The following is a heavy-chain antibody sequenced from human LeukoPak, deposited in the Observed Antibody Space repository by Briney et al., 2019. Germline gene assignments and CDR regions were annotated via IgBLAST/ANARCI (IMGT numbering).Heavy chain of an antibody. Sequence: GRSLRLSCIASGFTFSSYGMHWVRQTPGKGLEWVALISYDGSNKVYADSVKGRFTISRDNSRNTLSLQMNSLRAEDTALYYCAKDLGGTGSYFNYWGQGTLVTVSS. V-gene: IGHV3-30*18. J-gene: IGHJ4*02. CDR1: GFTFSSYG. D-gene: IGHD7-27*01. CDR2: ISYDGSNK. CDR3: AKDLGGTGSYFNY.